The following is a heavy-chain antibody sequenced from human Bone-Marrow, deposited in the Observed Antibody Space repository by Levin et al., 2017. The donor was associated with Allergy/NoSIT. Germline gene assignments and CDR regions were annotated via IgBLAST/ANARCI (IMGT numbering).Heavy chain of an antibody. CDR2: ISGNGAGT. J-gene: IGHJ5*02. Sequence: GGSLRLSCAASGFTFSTYGMNWVRQAPGKGLEWVSGISGNGAGTYYADSLKGRFTISRDHSKNTFFLQMNSLRAEDTAFYYCARGGTSANYSPYNWFDRWGQGTLVTVSS. CDR3: ARGGTSANYSPYNWFDR. D-gene: IGHD3-22*01. V-gene: IGHV3-23*01. CDR1: GFTFSTYG.